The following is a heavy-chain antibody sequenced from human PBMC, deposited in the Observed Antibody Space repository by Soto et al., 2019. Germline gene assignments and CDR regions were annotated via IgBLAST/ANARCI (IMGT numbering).Heavy chain of an antibody. CDR2: IYHSGST. CDR1: GYSISTGFN. CDR3: AREWGTGFYHLDS. Sequence: SETLSLTCAVSGYSISTGFNWGWIRQPPGKGLEWIGRIYHSGSTYYNLSLKSRVTISADTSKNQISLKLISVTAADPALYYCAREWGTGFYHLDSWDQETLVNVSS. V-gene: IGHV4-38-2*02. D-gene: IGHD6-19*01. J-gene: IGHJ4*02.